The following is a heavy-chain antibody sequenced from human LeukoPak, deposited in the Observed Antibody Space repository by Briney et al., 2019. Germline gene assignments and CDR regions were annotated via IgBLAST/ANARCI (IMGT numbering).Heavy chain of an antibody. V-gene: IGHV1-46*01. CDR3: AKDGGTYSADY. D-gene: IGHD1-26*01. J-gene: IGHJ4*02. CDR2: LNPSGSGT. CDR1: GYTFTTYK. Sequence: ASVKVSCKASGYTFTTYKMHWVRQAPGQGLEWMGILNPSGSGTRNAQKFQGRVTMTRDTSTSTVYMELSSLRSEDTAVYYCAKDGGTYSADYWGQGTPVTVSS.